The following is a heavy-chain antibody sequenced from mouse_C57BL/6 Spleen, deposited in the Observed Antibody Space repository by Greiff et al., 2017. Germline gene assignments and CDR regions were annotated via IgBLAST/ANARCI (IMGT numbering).Heavy chain of an antibody. D-gene: IGHD2-1*01. CDR3: ARPPFYYGNYYAMDY. V-gene: IGHV5-6*02. Sequence: EVKLVESGGDLVKPGGSLKLSCAASGFTFSSYGMSWVRQTPDKRLEWVATISSGGSYTYYPDSVKWRFTISRDNAKNTLYLQMSSLKSEDTAMYYCARPPFYYGNYYAMDYWGQGTSVTVSS. CDR1: GFTFSSYG. CDR2: ISSGGSYT. J-gene: IGHJ4*01.